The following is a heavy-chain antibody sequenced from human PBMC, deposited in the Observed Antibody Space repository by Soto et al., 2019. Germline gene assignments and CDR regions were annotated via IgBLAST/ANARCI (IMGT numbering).Heavy chain of an antibody. J-gene: IGHJ5*02. Sequence: EVQLVESGGGLVQPGGSLTLSCAASGFTFSRNWMSWVRQAPGKGLEWVANIKEDGSAKYYADAVKGRFTLSRDNVEYALYWQMNSLRAEDTAVYYCARDGDGYPAWGQGTLVTVSS. V-gene: IGHV3-7*01. CDR3: ARDGDGYPA. D-gene: IGHD1-1*01. CDR1: GFTFSRNW. CDR2: IKEDGSAK.